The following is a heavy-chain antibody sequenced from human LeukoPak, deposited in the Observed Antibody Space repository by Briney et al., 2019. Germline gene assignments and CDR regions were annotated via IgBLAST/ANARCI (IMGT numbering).Heavy chain of an antibody. J-gene: IGHJ4*02. V-gene: IGHV4-61*02. Sequence: PSETLSLTCTVSGGSISSGSYYWSWIRQPAGKGLEWIGRIYTSGSTNYNPSLKSRVTISVDTSKNQFSLKLSSVTAADTAVYYCARGSYYGDHDYWGQGTLVTVSS. D-gene: IGHD4-17*01. CDR1: GGSISSGSYY. CDR3: ARGSYYGDHDY. CDR2: IYTSGST.